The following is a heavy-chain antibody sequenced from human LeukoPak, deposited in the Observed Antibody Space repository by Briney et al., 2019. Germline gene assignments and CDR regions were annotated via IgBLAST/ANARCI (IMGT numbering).Heavy chain of an antibody. V-gene: IGHV4-30-2*01. J-gene: IGHJ3*02. CDR2: IYYSGRT. Sequence: SETLSLTCTVSGGSIMVAAYSWSWIRQPPGKGLEWIGYIYYSGRTYYNPSLMSRVTISLDRSKNQFSLKLSSVTAADTAVYFCARGYGDNSGAFDIWGQGTLVTVSS. D-gene: IGHD4-23*01. CDR3: ARGYGDNSGAFDI. CDR1: GGSIMVAAYS.